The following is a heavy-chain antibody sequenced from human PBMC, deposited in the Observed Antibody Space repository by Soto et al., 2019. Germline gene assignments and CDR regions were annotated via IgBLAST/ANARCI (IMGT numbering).Heavy chain of an antibody. J-gene: IGHJ5*02. CDR1: GFTFSSYA. V-gene: IGHV3-64*01. CDR3: ARDLEDIVATMPNRFDP. D-gene: IGHD5-12*01. CDR2: ISSNGGST. Sequence: GGSLRLSCAASGFTFSSYAMHWVRQAPGKGLEYVSAISSNGGSTYYANSVKGRFTISRDNSKNTLYLQMGSLRAEDMAVYYCARDLEDIVATMPNRFDPWGQGTLVTVSS.